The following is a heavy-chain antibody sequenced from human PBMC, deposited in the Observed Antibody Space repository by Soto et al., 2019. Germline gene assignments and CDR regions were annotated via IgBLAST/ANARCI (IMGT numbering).Heavy chain of an antibody. CDR2: IDPNSGVR. CDR3: ARVWAWDSGVYYI. CDR1: GYTFTGYY. J-gene: IGHJ4*02. D-gene: IGHD3-22*01. Sequence: GASVKVSCKASGYTFTGYYMHWVRQAPGQWLEWMGWIDPNSGVRNYAQKFQGRVTMTRDTSISTAYMELSRLRSDDAAVYCCARVWAWDSGVYYIWGQGPLFTV. V-gene: IGHV1-2*02.